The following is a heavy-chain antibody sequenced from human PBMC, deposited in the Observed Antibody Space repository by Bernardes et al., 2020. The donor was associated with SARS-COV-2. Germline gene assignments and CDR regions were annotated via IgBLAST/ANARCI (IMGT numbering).Heavy chain of an antibody. Sequence: ASVKVSCKATGYTFSSFVINWVRQAPGQGLEWMGWISGYSGDTNYAQELQGRVTLTTDTSTNTAYMELRSLRSDDTAVYYCARDFGGYTYGLPGWYFDLWGRGTLVTVSS. V-gene: IGHV1-18*04. CDR3: ARDFGGYTYGLPGWYFDL. CDR2: ISGYSGDT. J-gene: IGHJ2*01. D-gene: IGHD5-18*01. CDR1: GYTFSSFV.